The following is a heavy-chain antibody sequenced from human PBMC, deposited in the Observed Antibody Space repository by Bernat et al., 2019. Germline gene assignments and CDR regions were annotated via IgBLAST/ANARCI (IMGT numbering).Heavy chain of an antibody. J-gene: IGHJ4*02. D-gene: IGHD7-27*01. CDR1: GGTFSSYA. CDR2: IIPILGIA. V-gene: IGHV1-69*04. Sequence: QVQLVQSGAEVKKPGSSVKVSCKASGGTFSSYAISWVRQAPGQGLEWMGRIIPILGIANYAQKFQGRVTITADKSTSTAYMELSSLRSEDTAVYYCAGGPPNWGFDFWGQGTLVTVSS. CDR3: AGGPPNWGFDF.